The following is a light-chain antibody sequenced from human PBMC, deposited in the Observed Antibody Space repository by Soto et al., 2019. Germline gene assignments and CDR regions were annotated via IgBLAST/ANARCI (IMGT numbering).Light chain of an antibody. J-gene: IGKJ5*01. CDR2: DAS. CDR1: QGIKTW. CDR3: QQADSFPVT. V-gene: IGKV1D-12*01. Sequence: DIQMTQSPSSVSASLGDRVTITCRASQGIKTWLAWYQQKPGKVPKMLIYDASSLQSGVPPRFSGSGSGTDFTLTIDSLQPEDFVTYYCQQADSFPVTFGQGTRVEIK.